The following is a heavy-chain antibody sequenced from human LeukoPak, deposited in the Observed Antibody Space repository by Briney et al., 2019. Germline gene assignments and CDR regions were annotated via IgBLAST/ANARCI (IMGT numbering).Heavy chain of an antibody. CDR2: IYHSGST. CDR1: GGSISSGGYS. V-gene: IGHV4-30-2*01. J-gene: IGHJ5*02. CDR3: ARRARDRGSGKGNWFDP. Sequence: PSETLSLTCAVSGGSISSGGYSWSWIRQPPGKGLEWIGYIYHSGSTYYNPSPKSRVTISVDRSKNQFSLKLSSVTAADTAVYYCARRARDRGSGKGNWFDPWGQGTLVTVSS. D-gene: IGHD3-10*01.